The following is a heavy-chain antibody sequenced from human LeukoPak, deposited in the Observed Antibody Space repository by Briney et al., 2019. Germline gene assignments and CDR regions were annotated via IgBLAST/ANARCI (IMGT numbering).Heavy chain of an antibody. D-gene: IGHD1-14*01. CDR1: GGSISSYY. CDR3: ARDLPETGVDY. Sequence: SETLSLTCTVSGGSISSYYWSWIRQPPGKGLEWIGYIYYSGSTNYNPSLKSRVTISVDTSKNQFSLKLSSVTAADTAVYYCARDLPETGVDYWGQRTLVTVSS. J-gene: IGHJ4*02. CDR2: IYYSGST. V-gene: IGHV4-59*01.